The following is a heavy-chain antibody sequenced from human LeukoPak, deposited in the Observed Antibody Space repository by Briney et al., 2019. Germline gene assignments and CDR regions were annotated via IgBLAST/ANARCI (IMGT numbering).Heavy chain of an antibody. CDR2: MNPNSGNT. D-gene: IGHD3-16*01. J-gene: IGHJ4*02. V-gene: IGHV1-8*03. CDR3: ARAPHRNLLLNYDYVFDY. Sequence: GASVEVSCKASGYTFTSYGINWVRQASGEGLEWMGWMNPNSGNTDYAQKFQGRVTFTRDTSITTAYMELSNLRSEDTAVYYCARAPHRNLLLNYDYVFDYWGQGTLVTVSS. CDR1: GYTFTSYG.